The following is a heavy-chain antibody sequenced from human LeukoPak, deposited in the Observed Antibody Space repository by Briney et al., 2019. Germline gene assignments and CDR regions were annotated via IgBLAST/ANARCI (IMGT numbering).Heavy chain of an antibody. CDR3: ARLGLRAVAHDAFDI. Sequence: PGGSLRLSCAASGFTFSSYSMNWVRQAPGKGLEWVSSISGSSSYIYYADSVKGRFIISRDNAKNSLYLQMNSLRAEDTAIYYCARLGLRAVAHDAFDIWGQGTLVTVSS. CDR2: ISGSSSYI. D-gene: IGHD6-19*01. CDR1: GFTFSSYS. V-gene: IGHV3-21*01. J-gene: IGHJ3*02.